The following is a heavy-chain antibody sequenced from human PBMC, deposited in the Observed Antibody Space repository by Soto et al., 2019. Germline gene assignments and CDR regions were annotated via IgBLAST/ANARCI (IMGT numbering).Heavy chain of an antibody. J-gene: IGHJ4*02. D-gene: IGHD3-3*01. CDR3: VRDARAPQAIFGL. Sequence: QVQLVQSGTEVQKPGASVKVSCTTSEYSFGDYYLHWVRQAPAQGLEWMGWINLNHGGTNSPRKFQGRLTMTREKCITTGCVELSRRRSDDAGVYFCVRDARAPQAIFGLWGPGTLVTVSS. CDR1: EYSFGDYY. V-gene: IGHV1-2*02. CDR2: INLNHGGT.